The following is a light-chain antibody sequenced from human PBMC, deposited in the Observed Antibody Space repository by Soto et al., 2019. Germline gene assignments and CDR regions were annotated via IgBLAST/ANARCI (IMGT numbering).Light chain of an antibody. Sequence: EIAMTQAPATLSVSPGERATLSCRANQSTSSNLAWYQQKPGQAPRLLIYGAATRATCSPALFSCSGSGTDFTLTISSMQAEDFAVYYCQMYNNGLGTFGGGTKVDIK. CDR2: GAA. CDR1: QSTSSN. J-gene: IGKJ4*01. V-gene: IGKV3-15*01. CDR3: QMYNNGLGT.